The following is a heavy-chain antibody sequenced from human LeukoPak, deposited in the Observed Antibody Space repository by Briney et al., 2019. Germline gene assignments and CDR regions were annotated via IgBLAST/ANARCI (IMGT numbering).Heavy chain of an antibody. CDR2: IHPEGNEK. V-gene: IGHV3-7*04. CDR3: ARGDAFSGDH. CDR1: GFSFTNFW. J-gene: IGHJ4*02. Sequence: GGSLRLSFAVSGFSFTNFWMSWVRQAPGRGLEWVANIHPEGNEKYHVESVKGGFTISRDNTKNLLFLQMNGLRVEDTAVYYCARGDAFSGDHWGQGTLVTVSS.